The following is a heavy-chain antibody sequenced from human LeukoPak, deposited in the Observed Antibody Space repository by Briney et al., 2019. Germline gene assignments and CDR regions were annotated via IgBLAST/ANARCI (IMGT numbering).Heavy chain of an antibody. CDR1: GYALTELS. CDR3: ATNTMIVVVNHPFDY. J-gene: IGHJ4*02. CDR2: FDPEDGET. D-gene: IGHD3-22*01. Sequence: ASVKVSCKVSGYALTELSMHWVRQAPGKGLEWMGGFDPEDGETIYAQKFQGRVTMTEDTSTDTAYMELSSLRSEDTAVYYCATNTMIVVVNHPFDYWGQGTLVTVSS. V-gene: IGHV1-24*01.